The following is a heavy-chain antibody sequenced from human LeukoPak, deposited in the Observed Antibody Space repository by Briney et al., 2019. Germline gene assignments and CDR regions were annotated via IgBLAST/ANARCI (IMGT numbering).Heavy chain of an antibody. CDR2: IKQDGSEK. Sequence: GGSLRLSCAASGFTFSSYWMSWVRQAPGKGLEWVANIKQDGSEKYYVDSVKGRFTICRDNAKNSLYLQMNSLRAEDTAVYYCASGWYFGVVNAWGQGTLVTVSS. D-gene: IGHD3-3*01. CDR3: ASGWYFGVVNA. V-gene: IGHV3-7*01. J-gene: IGHJ5*02. CDR1: GFTFSSYW.